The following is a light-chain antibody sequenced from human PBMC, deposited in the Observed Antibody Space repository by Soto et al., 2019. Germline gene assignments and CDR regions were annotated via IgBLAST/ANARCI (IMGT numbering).Light chain of an antibody. Sequence: DIQMTRSPSTLSTSVGDRVTITCRASQSVSHWLAWYQQKPGKAPKLLISDVSSLERGVPSRFSGSGSATEFTLTISGLQSDDFATYYCQQYKDYVWTFGQGTKMDIK. CDR3: QQYKDYVWT. V-gene: IGKV1-5*01. CDR2: DVS. CDR1: QSVSHW. J-gene: IGKJ1*01.